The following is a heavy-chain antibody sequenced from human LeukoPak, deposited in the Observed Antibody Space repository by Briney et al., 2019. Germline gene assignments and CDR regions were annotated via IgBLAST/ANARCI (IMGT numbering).Heavy chain of an antibody. CDR3: ASLWGVLGDDAFDI. J-gene: IGHJ3*02. CDR2: ISSSSSYI. CDR1: GFTFSSYS. V-gene: IGHV3-21*01. D-gene: IGHD3-10*01. Sequence: GGSLRRYCAASGFTFSSYSMNWVRQAPGKGLEWVSSISSSSSYIYYADSVKGRFTISRDNAKNSLYLQMNSLRAEDTAVYYCASLWGVLGDDAFDIWGQGTMVTASS.